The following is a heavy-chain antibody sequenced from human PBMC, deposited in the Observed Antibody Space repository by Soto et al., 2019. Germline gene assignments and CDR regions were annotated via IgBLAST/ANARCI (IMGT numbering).Heavy chain of an antibody. Sequence: SVKVSCKASGGTFITHAIIWVRHVPGHGLEWMGGIIPISGTTYYTQKFQGRVTITADEPTSTAFMELSSLKSDDTAVFYCARGYCSGGNCYSGMDVWGQGTMVTVSS. J-gene: IGHJ6*02. CDR1: GGTFITHA. V-gene: IGHV1-69*13. CDR3: ARGYCSGGNCYSGMDV. CDR2: IIPISGTT. D-gene: IGHD2-15*01.